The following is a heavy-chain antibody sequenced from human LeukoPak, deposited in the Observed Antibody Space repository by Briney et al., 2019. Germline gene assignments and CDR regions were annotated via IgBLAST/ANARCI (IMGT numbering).Heavy chain of an antibody. CDR3: ARHVWQWLVRGDYYMDV. CDR1: GGSISSNSYY. CDR2: IYYSGST. V-gene: IGHV4-39*01. J-gene: IGHJ6*03. Sequence: PSETLSLTCTVSGGSISSNSYYWGWIRQPPGKGLEWIGSIYYSGSTYYNPSLKSRVTISVDTSKNQFSLKLGSVTAADTAAYYCARHVWQWLVRGDYYMDVWGKGTTVTVSS. D-gene: IGHD6-19*01.